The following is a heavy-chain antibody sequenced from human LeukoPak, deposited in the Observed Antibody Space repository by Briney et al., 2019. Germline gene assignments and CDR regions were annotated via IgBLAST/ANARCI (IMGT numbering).Heavy chain of an antibody. CDR1: GFTFSSYW. CDR3: AVRYSGSWYLFDY. CDR2: IKSDGTST. D-gene: IGHD6-13*01. Sequence: GGSLRLSCAASGFTFSSYWMHWVRQAPGKGLVWVSRIKSDGTSTSYADSVKGRFTVSRDIAKNTLFPQMNSLRAEDTAVYYCAVRYSGSWYLFDYWGQGTLVTVSS. V-gene: IGHV3-74*01. J-gene: IGHJ4*02.